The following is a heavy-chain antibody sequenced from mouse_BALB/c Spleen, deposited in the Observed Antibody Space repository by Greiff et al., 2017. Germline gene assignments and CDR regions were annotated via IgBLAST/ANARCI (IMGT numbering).Heavy chain of an antibody. CDR3: ARSGAYYRSSWFAY. CDR2: ISYSGST. V-gene: IGHV3-2*02. CDR1: GYSITSDYA. J-gene: IGHJ2*01. Sequence: EVQLQESGPGLVKPSQSLSLTCTVTGYSITSDYAWNWIRQFPGNKLEWMGYISYSGSTSYNPSLKSRISITRDTSKNQFFLQLNSVTTEDTATYYCARSGAYYRSSWFAYWGQGTTLTVSS. D-gene: IGHD2-14*01.